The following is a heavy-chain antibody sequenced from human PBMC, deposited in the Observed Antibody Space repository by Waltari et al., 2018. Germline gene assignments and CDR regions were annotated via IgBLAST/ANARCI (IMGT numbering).Heavy chain of an antibody. CDR3: AGRSSTSSYRCPYYYYGMDV. D-gene: IGHD2-2*02. Sequence: QVQLVQSGAEVKKPGSSVKVSCKASGGTFSSYAISWVRQAPGQGLEWMGVKVPAGGTENCRQKFQGGGRMRGDETTSTNYREMSSLRTESTAVYDWAGRSSTSSYRCPYYYYGMDVWGQGTTVTVSS. CDR1: GGTFSSYA. CDR2: KVPAGGTE. J-gene: IGHJ6*02. V-gene: IGHV1-69*01.